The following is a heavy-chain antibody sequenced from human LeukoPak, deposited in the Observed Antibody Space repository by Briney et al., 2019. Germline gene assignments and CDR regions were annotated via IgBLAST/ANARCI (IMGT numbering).Heavy chain of an antibody. V-gene: IGHV4-30-2*01. CDR1: GGSISSGSYS. J-gene: IGHJ4*02. CDR2: IYPRGST. D-gene: IGHD7-27*01. CDR3: ARSSPRAMGNYLDF. Sequence: SQTLSLTCAVSGGSISSGSYSWSWIRQPPGKGLEWIGYIYPRGSTYYNPSLKSRVILSLDKSANQFSLNLSSVTAADTAVYYCARSSPRAMGNYLDFWGQGTLVTVSS.